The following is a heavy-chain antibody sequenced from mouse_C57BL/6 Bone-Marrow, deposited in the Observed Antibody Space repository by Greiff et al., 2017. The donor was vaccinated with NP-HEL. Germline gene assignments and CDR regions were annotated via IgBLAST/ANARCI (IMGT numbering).Heavy chain of an antibody. D-gene: IGHD2-4*01. CDR3: AREGPIYYDYGFAY. V-gene: IGHV5-4*01. CDR2: ISDGGSYT. J-gene: IGHJ3*01. Sequence: EVKLVESGGGLVKPGGSLKLSCAASGFTFSSYAMSWVRQTPEKRLEWVATISDGGSYTYYPDNVKGRFTISRDTAKNNLYLQMSHLKSEDTAMYYCAREGPIYYDYGFAYWGQGTLVTVSA. CDR1: GFTFSSYA.